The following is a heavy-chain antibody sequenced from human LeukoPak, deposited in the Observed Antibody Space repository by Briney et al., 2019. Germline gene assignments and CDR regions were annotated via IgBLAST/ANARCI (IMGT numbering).Heavy chain of an antibody. CDR2: INVGNGNT. CDR3: TRGVRPNGGHDLGAFDI. D-gene: IGHD1-1*01. V-gene: IGHV1-3*03. CDR1: GYTFISYP. Sequence: GASVKVSCKASGYTFISYPMHWVRQAPGQRLEWMAWINVGNGNTKYSPDFQGRVTVTRDTSATTAYMELSSLRSEDMAVYYCTRGVRPNGGHDLGAFDIWGQGTMVSVSS. J-gene: IGHJ3*02.